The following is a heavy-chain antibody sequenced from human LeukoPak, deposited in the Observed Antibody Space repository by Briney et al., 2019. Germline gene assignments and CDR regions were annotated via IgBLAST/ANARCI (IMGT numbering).Heavy chain of an antibody. CDR1: GFTFSDHH. Sequence: GGSLRLSCAASGFTFSDHHMDWVRQAPGKGLEWIGRSRNKGRGYSTVFAASVKGRFTISRDEPKNSLYLQMNSLKTEDTAVYYCTTDRRITMIVVVDAFDIWGQGTMVTVSS. D-gene: IGHD3-22*01. J-gene: IGHJ3*02. V-gene: IGHV3-72*01. CDR3: TTDRRITMIVVVDAFDI. CDR2: SRNKGRGYST.